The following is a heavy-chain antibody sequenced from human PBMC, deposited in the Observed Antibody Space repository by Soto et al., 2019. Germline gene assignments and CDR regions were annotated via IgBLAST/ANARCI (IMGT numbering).Heavy chain of an antibody. J-gene: IGHJ4*02. CDR3: AKTDSSGYYYARYFNSL. V-gene: IGHV3-23*01. Sequence: EVQLLESGGGLVQPGGSLRLSCAASGITFSSYAMSWVRQAPGKGLEWVSAISGSGGSTYYADSVKGRFTISRDNSKNTLYLQMNSLRAEDTAVYYCAKTDSSGYYYARYFNSLWGQGTLVTVSS. D-gene: IGHD3-22*01. CDR2: ISGSGGST. CDR1: GITFSSYA.